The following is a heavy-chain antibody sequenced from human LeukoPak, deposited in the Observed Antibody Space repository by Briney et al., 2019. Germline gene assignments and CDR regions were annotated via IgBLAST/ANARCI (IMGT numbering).Heavy chain of an antibody. D-gene: IGHD2/OR15-2a*01. CDR3: ARGGSNRHFDS. CDR2: IYTSGST. J-gene: IGHJ4*02. V-gene: IGHV4-4*07. Sequence: PSETLSLTCTVSGGSISSYYWSWIRQPAGKGLEWIGRIYTSGSTNYNPSLKSRVTMSVDTSKNQFSLKMTSMTAADTALYCCARGGSNRHFDSWGQGILVTVSS. CDR1: GGSISSYY.